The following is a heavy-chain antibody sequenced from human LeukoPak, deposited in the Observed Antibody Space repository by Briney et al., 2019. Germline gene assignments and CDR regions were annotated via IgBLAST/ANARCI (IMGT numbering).Heavy chain of an antibody. CDR3: ARMSSTYYYGSGSCYTNNNWFDP. CDR2: IIPIFGTA. J-gene: IGHJ5*02. V-gene: IGHV1-69*13. D-gene: IGHD3-10*01. Sequence: SVRVSCKASGGTFSSYAISWVRQAPGQGLEWMGGIIPIFGTANYAQKFQGRVTITADESTSTAYMELSSLRSEDTAVYYCARMSSTYYYGSGSCYTNNNWFDPWGQGTLVTVSS. CDR1: GGTFSSYA.